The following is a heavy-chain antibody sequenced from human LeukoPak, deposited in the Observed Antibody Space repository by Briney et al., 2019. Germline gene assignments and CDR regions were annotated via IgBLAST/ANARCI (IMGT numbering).Heavy chain of an antibody. V-gene: IGHV3-30*02. CDR1: GFTFSSYG. D-gene: IGHD3-3*01. CDR2: IRYDGSNK. J-gene: IGHJ4*01. CDR3: AKGPKRITIFGVVNNFDY. Sequence: GGSLRLSCAASGFTFSSYGMHWVRQAPGKGLAWVAFIRYDGSNKYYADSVKGRFTISRDNSKNTLYLQMNSLRAEDTAVTYCAKGPKRITIFGVVNNFDYRGDGTLVTVSP.